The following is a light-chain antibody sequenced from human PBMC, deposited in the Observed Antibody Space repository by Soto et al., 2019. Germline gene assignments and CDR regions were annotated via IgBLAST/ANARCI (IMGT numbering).Light chain of an antibody. CDR1: SSNIGSNT. V-gene: IGLV1-44*01. CDR2: SNN. CDR3: ATWDDSLTGLV. J-gene: IGLJ3*02. Sequence: QSVLTQPPSTSGTPGQRVTISCSGGSSNIGSNTVNWYQLLPGTAAKLLIYSNNQRPSGVPDRFSGSRSGTSASLAISGLQSEDESEFYCATWDDSLTGLVFGGGTKVTVL.